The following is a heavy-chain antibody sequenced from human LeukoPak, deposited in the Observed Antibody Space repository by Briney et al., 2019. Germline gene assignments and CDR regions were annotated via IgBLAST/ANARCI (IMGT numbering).Heavy chain of an antibody. Sequence: PGTSLRLSCVTSGLTFTNHGLHWLRQSAGRGLEWVAFVRNDGFDTYHSNSVKGRFSISRDDSKNTVYLQMNSLRAEDTALYYCARDRGKDYFGDWGQGTQVTVSS. CDR2: VRNDGFDT. J-gene: IGHJ4*02. CDR1: GLTFTNHG. D-gene: IGHD4-23*01. CDR3: ARDRGKDYFGD. V-gene: IGHV3-33*01.